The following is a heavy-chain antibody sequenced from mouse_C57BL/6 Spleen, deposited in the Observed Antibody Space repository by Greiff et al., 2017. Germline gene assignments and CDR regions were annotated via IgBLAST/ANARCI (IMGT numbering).Heavy chain of an antibody. D-gene: IGHD2-2*01. V-gene: IGHV1-77*01. CDR3: ARTRDSTMVTTGYFDV. CDR2: IGPGSGST. J-gene: IGHJ1*03. CDR1: GYTFTDYY. Sequence: VKLVESGAELVKPGASVKISCKASGYTFTDYYINWVKQRPGQGLEWIGKIGPGSGSTYYNEKFKGKATLTADKSSSTAYMQLSSLTSEDSAVYFCARTRDSTMVTTGYFDVWGTGTTVTVSS.